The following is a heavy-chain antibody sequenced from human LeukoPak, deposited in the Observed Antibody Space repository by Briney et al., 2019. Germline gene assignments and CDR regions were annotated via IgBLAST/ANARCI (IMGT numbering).Heavy chain of an antibody. CDR3: ARLSAAVHLGAFDL. CDR1: GVSISPYY. D-gene: IGHD3-3*01. J-gene: IGHJ3*01. CDR2: IHTSGSN. Sequence: SETLSLTCAVSGVSISPYYWAWIRQPPGKGLEWIGYIHTSGSNNQYPSLKSRITISVDKSKKHFSLRLTSVTAADTAVYYCARLSAAVHLGAFDLWGQGTMVTVSS. V-gene: IGHV4-4*09.